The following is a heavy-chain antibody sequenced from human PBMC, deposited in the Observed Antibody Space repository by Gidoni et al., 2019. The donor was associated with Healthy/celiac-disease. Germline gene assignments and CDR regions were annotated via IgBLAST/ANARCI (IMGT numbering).Heavy chain of an antibody. Sequence: QVQLQQWGAGLLKPSETLSLTCAVYGGSFSGYYWSWIRQPPGKGLEWIGEINHSGSTNYNPSLKSRVTISVDTSKNQFSLKLSSVTAADTAVYYCARGAPTGGSSMDVWGQGTTVTVSS. CDR1: GGSFSGYY. V-gene: IGHV4-34*01. CDR3: ARGAPTGGSSMDV. D-gene: IGHD3-16*01. J-gene: IGHJ6*02. CDR2: INHSGST.